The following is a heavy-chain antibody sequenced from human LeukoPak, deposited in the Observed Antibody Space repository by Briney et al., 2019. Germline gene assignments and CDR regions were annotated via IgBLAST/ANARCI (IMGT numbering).Heavy chain of an antibody. CDR2: ISGSGGST. D-gene: IGHD3-22*01. V-gene: IGHV3-23*01. CDR1: GFTFSSYA. CDR3: AKDSNYYDSSGYYYKRLHDAFDI. Sequence: GGSLRLSCAASGFTFSSYAMSWVRQAPGKGLDGVAAISGSGGSTYYADAVKGRFTISRDNSKNTLYLQMNSLRAEDTAVYYCAKDSNYYDSSGYYYKRLHDAFDIWGQGTMVTVSS. J-gene: IGHJ3*02.